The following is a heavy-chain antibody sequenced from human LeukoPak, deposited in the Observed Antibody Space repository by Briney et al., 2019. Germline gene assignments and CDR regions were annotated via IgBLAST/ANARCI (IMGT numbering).Heavy chain of an antibody. CDR3: ARVVVPGTDPYGRSWYSGSNYYMDV. V-gene: IGHV3-7*01. CDR1: EFTFSSYW. Sequence: PGGSLRLSCVASEFTFSSYWMTWVRQAPGKGLEWVANIKQDGSEKYYVEYMKGRFTISRDNAKNSLYLQMNSLRAEDTAVYYCARVVVPGTDPYGRSWYSGSNYYMDVWGKGTTVTVSS. J-gene: IGHJ6*03. CDR2: IKQDGSEK. D-gene: IGHD6-13*01.